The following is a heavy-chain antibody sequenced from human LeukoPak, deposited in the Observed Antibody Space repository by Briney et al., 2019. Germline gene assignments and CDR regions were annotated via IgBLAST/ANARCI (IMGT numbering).Heavy chain of an antibody. CDR1: GFTFSSYW. D-gene: IGHD4-11*01. CDR3: VRYRMVYDYTDARRDY. J-gene: IGHJ4*02. Sequence: PGGSLRLSCVGSGFTFSSYWMTWVRQAPGKGLEWVANIKQDGSEQNYVDSVKGRFTNSRDNAKNSLSLQMNSLRADDTAVYYCVRYRMVYDYTDARRDYWGQGTLVTVSS. V-gene: IGHV3-7*03. CDR2: IKQDGSEQ.